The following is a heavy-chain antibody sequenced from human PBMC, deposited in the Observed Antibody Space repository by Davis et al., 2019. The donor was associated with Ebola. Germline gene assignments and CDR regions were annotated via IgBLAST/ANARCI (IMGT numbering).Heavy chain of an antibody. Sequence: ESLKISCAASGFSFSDYYMDWVRQAPGKGLEWIGTIYYTGTTFYNPSLKSRVTISVDTSKNQFSLKLTSVTAADTAVYYCARYCSSNTCNLFDFWGQGSLVTVSS. CDR1: GFSFSDYY. J-gene: IGHJ5*01. CDR2: IYYTGTT. V-gene: IGHV4-38-2*01. D-gene: IGHD2-2*01. CDR3: ARYCSSNTCNLFDF.